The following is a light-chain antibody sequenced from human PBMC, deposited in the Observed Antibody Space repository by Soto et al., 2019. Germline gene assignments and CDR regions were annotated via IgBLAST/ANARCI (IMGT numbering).Light chain of an antibody. CDR1: SGSVSITSY. V-gene: IGLV8-61*01. Sequence: QAVVTQEPSISVSPGGTVTLTCGLTSGSVSITSYPSWFQQTPGQAPRTLIYSTNTRSSGVSDRFSGSILGSKAALTITGAQADDESHYYCALYLGGGITVFGGGTKLTVL. J-gene: IGLJ3*02. CDR2: STN. CDR3: ALYLGGGITV.